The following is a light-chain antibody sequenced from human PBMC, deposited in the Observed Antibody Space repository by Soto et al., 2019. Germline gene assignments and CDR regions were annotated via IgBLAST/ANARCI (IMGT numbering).Light chain of an antibody. V-gene: IGKV1-33*01. J-gene: IGKJ1*01. Sequence: DIQMTQSPSSLSASVGNRVTITCQASQDIATYLNWYQQKPGKAPNLLIYDASNLETGVPSGFSGGGSGTHFTFTISSLQPEDIATYYCQQYDNLPPTWTFGQGTKVDIK. CDR3: QQYDNLPPTWT. CDR1: QDIATY. CDR2: DAS.